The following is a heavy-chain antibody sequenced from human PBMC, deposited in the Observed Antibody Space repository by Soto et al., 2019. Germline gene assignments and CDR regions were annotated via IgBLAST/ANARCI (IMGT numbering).Heavy chain of an antibody. D-gene: IGHD2-2*01. Sequence: EVQLVESGGGLVQPGGSLRLSCAASGFTFSNYWMNWVRQAPGKGLEWVANIKQDGSEKYFVDSVKGRFTISRDNAKNSLDLQMNSLRAEDTAVYYCSRDLGRTAAGYYYYYAMDVWGQGNTVTVSS. J-gene: IGHJ6*02. CDR1: GFTFSNYW. CDR3: SRDLGRTAAGYYYYYAMDV. V-gene: IGHV3-7*01. CDR2: IKQDGSEK.